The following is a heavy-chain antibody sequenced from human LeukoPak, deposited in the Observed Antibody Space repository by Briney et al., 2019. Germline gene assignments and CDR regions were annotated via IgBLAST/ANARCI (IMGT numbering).Heavy chain of an antibody. CDR2: IYYSGST. CDR3: AISGYSSSWYFSRVFGNWFDP. J-gene: IGHJ5*02. V-gene: IGHV4-39*01. D-gene: IGHD6-13*01. Sequence: SETLSLTCTVSGGSISSSSYYWGWIRQPPGKGLEWIGSIYYSGSTYYNPSLKSRVTMSVDTSKNQFSLKLSSVTAADTAVYYCAISGYSSSWYFSRVFGNWFDPWGQGTLVTVSS. CDR1: GGSISSSSYY.